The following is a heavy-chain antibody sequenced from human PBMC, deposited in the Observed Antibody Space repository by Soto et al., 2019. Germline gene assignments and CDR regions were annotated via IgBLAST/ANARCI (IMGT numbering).Heavy chain of an antibody. V-gene: IGHV3-23*01. Sequence: PGGSLRLSCAASGFTFSSYAMSWVRQAPGKGLEWVSAISGSGGSTYYADSVKGRFTISRDNSKNTLYLQMNSLRAEDTAVYYCAKSLAVSPRQQLVRLHYYYGMDVWGQGTTVTVSS. D-gene: IGHD6-13*01. CDR3: AKSLAVSPRQQLVRLHYYYGMDV. CDR1: GFTFSSYA. J-gene: IGHJ6*02. CDR2: ISGSGGST.